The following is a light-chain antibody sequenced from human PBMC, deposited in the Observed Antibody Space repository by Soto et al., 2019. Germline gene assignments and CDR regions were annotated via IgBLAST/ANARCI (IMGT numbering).Light chain of an antibody. CDR3: QQYDTLRT. J-gene: IGKJ2*01. V-gene: IGKV1-33*01. Sequence: DIQVTQSPSSLSASVGDRLTITCQASQDISTYLNWYQQKPGKAPKLLTSDASKLEPGVPSRFTGSGSGTDFSLIISSLQPEDIATYYCQQYDTLRTFGQGTKVEIK. CDR2: DAS. CDR1: QDISTY.